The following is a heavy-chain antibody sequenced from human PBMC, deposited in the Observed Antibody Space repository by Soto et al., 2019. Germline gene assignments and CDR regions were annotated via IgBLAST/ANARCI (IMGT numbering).Heavy chain of an antibody. CDR1: GYSFTKYW. CDR3: ASLGAVLTGYDSFDM. CDR2: IYPDDSDT. Sequence: GESLKISCKGSGYSFTKYWIGWVRQMSGKGLEWMGTIYPDDSDTRYSPSFEGQATMSADKSISTVYLQWSSLKASDTAMYYCASLGAVLTGYDSFDMWGQGTMVTVSS. D-gene: IGHD3-9*01. J-gene: IGHJ3*02. V-gene: IGHV5-51*01.